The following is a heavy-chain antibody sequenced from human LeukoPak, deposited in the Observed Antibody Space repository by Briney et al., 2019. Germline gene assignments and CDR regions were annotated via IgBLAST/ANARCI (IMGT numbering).Heavy chain of an antibody. CDR2: IIPIFGTA. Sequence: SVKVSCKASGGTFSSYAISWVRQAPGQGLEWMGGIIPIFGTANYAQKFQGRVTITADESTSTAYMELSSLRFEDTAVYYCARDATTYYYDSSLFLRSAYFDYWGQGTLVTVSS. CDR3: ARDATTYYYDSSLFLRSAYFDY. CDR1: GGTFSSYA. D-gene: IGHD3-22*01. J-gene: IGHJ4*02. V-gene: IGHV1-69*01.